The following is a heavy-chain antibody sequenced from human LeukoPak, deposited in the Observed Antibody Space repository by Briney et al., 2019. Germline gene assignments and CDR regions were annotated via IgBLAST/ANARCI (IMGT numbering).Heavy chain of an antibody. D-gene: IGHD6-6*01. J-gene: IGHJ6*03. CDR2: ISSSSSTI. CDR1: GFTFSSYS. Sequence: GGSLRLSCAASGFTFSSYSMNWVRQAPGKGLEWVSYISSSSSTIYYADSVKGRFTISRDNAKNSLYLQMNSLRAEDTAVYYCARDRDSSYYYYYYMDVWGKGTAVTVSS. V-gene: IGHV3-48*01. CDR3: ARDRDSSYYYYYYMDV.